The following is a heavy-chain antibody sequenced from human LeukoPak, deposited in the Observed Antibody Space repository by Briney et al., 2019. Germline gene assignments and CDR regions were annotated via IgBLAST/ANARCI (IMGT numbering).Heavy chain of an antibody. CDR1: GGTFSSYA. J-gene: IGHJ6*03. CDR2: IIPILGTA. Sequence: ASVKVSCKASGGTFSSYAISWVRQAPGQGLEWMGGIIPILGTANYTQKFQGRVTITADKSTSTAYMELSSLRSEDTAVYYCAREGFYCSGGSCYFPFYYYYMDVWGKGTTVTVSS. CDR3: AREGFYCSGGSCYFPFYYYYMDV. D-gene: IGHD2-15*01. V-gene: IGHV1-69*10.